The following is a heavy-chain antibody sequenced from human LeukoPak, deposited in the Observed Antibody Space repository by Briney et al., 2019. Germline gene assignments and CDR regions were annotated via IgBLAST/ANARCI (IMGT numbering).Heavy chain of an antibody. CDR2: IHTSGST. J-gene: IGHJ4*02. D-gene: IGHD3-10*01. Sequence: SETLSLTCTFSGGSISSCYWSWIRQPAGKGLEWIGRIHTSGSTNYSPSLKSRVTMSVDTSKNRFSLKLSSVTAADTAVYYCARDRYYYGSGSYYFDYWGQGTLVTVSS. CDR3: ARDRYYYGSGSYYFDY. CDR1: GGSISSCY. V-gene: IGHV4-4*07.